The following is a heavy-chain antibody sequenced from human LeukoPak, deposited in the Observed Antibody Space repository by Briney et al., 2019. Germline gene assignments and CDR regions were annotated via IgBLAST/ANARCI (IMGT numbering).Heavy chain of an antibody. D-gene: IGHD3-16*01. CDR3: AREGGGMIDY. Sequence: SETLSLTCTVSGGSLSSSSYYWGWIRQPPGKGLEWIGSIYYSGSTYYNPSLKSRVTISVDTSKNQFSLKLSSVTAADTAVYYCAREGGGMIDYWGQGTLVTVSS. V-gene: IGHV4-39*07. CDR1: GGSLSSSSYY. J-gene: IGHJ4*02. CDR2: IYYSGST.